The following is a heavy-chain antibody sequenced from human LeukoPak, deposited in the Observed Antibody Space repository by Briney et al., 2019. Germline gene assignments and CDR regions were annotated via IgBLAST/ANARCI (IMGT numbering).Heavy chain of an antibody. Sequence: PSETLSLTCAVYGGSFSGYYWSWIRQPPGKGLEWIGEINHSGSTNYNPSPKSRVTISVDTSKNQFSLKLSSVTAADTAVYYCARSITMVRGVIPQHFDYWGQGTLVTVSS. CDR2: INHSGST. CDR3: ARSITMVRGVIPQHFDY. V-gene: IGHV4-34*01. CDR1: GGSFSGYY. J-gene: IGHJ4*02. D-gene: IGHD3-10*01.